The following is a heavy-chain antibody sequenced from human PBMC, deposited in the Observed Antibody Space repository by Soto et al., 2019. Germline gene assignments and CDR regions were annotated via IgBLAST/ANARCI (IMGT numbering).Heavy chain of an antibody. J-gene: IGHJ4*02. CDR1: GYTFTSYG. V-gene: IGHV1-18*01. CDR3: ARSRNSAVADSFDF. CDR2: ISAYNGNT. D-gene: IGHD1-26*01. Sequence: ASVKVSCTASGYTFTSYGISWVRQAPGQGLEWMGWISAYNGNTNYAQKLQGRVTMTTDTSTSTAYMELRSLRDDDSAMYYCARSRNSAVADSFDFWGQGTLVTVSS.